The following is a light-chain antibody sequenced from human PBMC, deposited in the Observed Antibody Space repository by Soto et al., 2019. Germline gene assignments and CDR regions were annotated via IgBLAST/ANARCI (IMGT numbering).Light chain of an antibody. J-gene: IGKJ4*01. CDR2: GAS. CDR1: QPIRSHMY. Sequence: EIVLTQSPDTLSFSPGERATLSCRASQPIRSHMYLAWHQQKPGQAPRVLIYGASRRATGIPDRFSGSGSGTDFILTISRLEPEDFAVYYFQQYDSSPLTFGGGTKVEIK. CDR3: QQYDSSPLT. V-gene: IGKV3-20*01.